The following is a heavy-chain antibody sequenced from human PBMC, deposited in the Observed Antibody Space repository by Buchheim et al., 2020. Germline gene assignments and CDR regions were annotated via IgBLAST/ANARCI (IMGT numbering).Heavy chain of an antibody. CDR2: IKPDGSQK. D-gene: IGHD6-13*01. Sequence: EVQLVESGGGLVQPGGSLRLSCAASGFTFSTHWMTWVRQAPGKGLEWLANIKPDGSQKHYVDSVKGRFTISRENAQNYKSLQMNSLRAEDTAVYYCANAPAAAGIYWGQG. V-gene: IGHV3-7*01. CDR1: GFTFSTHW. CDR3: ANAPAAAGIY. J-gene: IGHJ4*02.